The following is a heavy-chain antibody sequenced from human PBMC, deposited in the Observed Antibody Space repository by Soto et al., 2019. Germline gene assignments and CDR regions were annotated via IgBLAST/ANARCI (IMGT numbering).Heavy chain of an antibody. CDR2: IIPIFGTA. CDR1: GGTFSSYA. CDR3: ASRYDSSGPNYYYYGMDV. V-gene: IGHV1-69*13. Sequence: SVKVSCKASGGTFSSYAISWVRQAPGQGLKWMGGIIPIFGTANYAQKFQGRVTITADESTSTAYMELSSLRSEDTAVYYCASRYDSSGPNYYYYGMDVWGQGTTVTVSS. D-gene: IGHD3-22*01. J-gene: IGHJ6*02.